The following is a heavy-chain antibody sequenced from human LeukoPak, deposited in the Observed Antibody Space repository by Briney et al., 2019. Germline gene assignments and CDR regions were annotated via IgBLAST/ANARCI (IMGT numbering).Heavy chain of an antibody. Sequence: GGSLRLSCVASGFTFGKYWMSWVRQAPGKGQEWVANIKLGGSEKNYVDSVKGRFTISRDNTKNSLYLQMNSLRAEDTAVFYCARDQYDTWSRRGNFDSWGQGTLVIVSS. CDR3: ARDQYDTWSRRGNFDS. J-gene: IGHJ4*02. D-gene: IGHD3-3*01. CDR1: GFTFGKYW. CDR2: IKLGGSEK. V-gene: IGHV3-7*03.